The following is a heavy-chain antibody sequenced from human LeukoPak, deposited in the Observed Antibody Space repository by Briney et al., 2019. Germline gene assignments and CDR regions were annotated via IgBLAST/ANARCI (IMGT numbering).Heavy chain of an antibody. Sequence: PGGSLRLSCAASGFTVSSNYMSWVRQAPGKGLEWVSVIYSGGSTYYADPVKGRFTISRDNSKNTLYLQMNSLRAEDTAVYYCARESGSYSFGFDYWGQGTLVTVSS. CDR1: GFTVSSNY. D-gene: IGHD1-26*01. V-gene: IGHV3-53*01. J-gene: IGHJ4*02. CDR3: ARESGSYSFGFDY. CDR2: IYSGGST.